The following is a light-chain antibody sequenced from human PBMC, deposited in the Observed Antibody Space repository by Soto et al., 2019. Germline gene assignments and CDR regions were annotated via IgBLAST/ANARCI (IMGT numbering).Light chain of an antibody. CDR1: QSVSRPY. J-gene: IGKJ2*02. CDR3: QQFGSSPLCT. CDR2: GAS. V-gene: IGKV3-20*01. Sequence: EIVLTQSPGTLSLSPGERVTLSCRASQSVSRPYLAWYQPKPGLPPSLLIYGASRRAPGLPDRFRGSGPGTDVTLTITRREPEDVAEYYGQQFGSSPLCTVGQETKLEIK.